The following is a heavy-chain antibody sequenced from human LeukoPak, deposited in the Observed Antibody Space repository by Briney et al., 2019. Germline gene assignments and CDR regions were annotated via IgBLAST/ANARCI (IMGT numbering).Heavy chain of an antibody. J-gene: IGHJ3*02. Sequence: GASVKVSCKASGGTFSSYAISWVRQAPGQGLEWMGGIIRIFGTANYAQKFQGRVTITADKSTSTAYMELSSLRSEDTAVYYCARGSIMMVTVLTFAWGRNAFDIWGQGTMVTVSS. D-gene: IGHD2-21*02. CDR3: ARGSIMMVTVLTFAWGRNAFDI. V-gene: IGHV1-69*06. CDR2: IIRIFGTA. CDR1: GGTFSSYA.